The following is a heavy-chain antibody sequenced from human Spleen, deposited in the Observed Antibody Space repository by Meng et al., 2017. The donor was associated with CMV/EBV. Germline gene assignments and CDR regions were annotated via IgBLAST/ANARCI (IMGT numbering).Heavy chain of an antibody. CDR3: ARDPITIFGVILGYFDS. J-gene: IGHJ4*02. D-gene: IGHD3-3*01. CDR1: GYTFTSYS. Sequence: GYTFTSYSMHWVRQAPGQGPEWMGIINPSGGSTSYAQKFQGRVTMTRDTSTSTLYMELSSLRSEDTAVYYCARDPITIFGVILGYFDSWGQGTLVTVS. V-gene: IGHV1-46*01. CDR2: INPSGGST.